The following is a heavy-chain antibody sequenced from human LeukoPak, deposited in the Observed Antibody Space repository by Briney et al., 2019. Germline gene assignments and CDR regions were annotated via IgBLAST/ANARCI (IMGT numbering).Heavy chain of an antibody. D-gene: IGHD3-22*01. CDR1: GGSISSSSYY. CDR2: IYYSGST. Sequence: SETLSLTCTVSGGSISSSSYYWGWIRQPPGKGLEWIGSIYYSGSTYYNPSLKRRVTISVDTSKNQFSLKLSSVTAADTAVYYCTTLKYYDSSGYYYPPFDYWGQGTLVTVSS. V-gene: IGHV4-39*01. CDR3: TTLKYYDSSGYYYPPFDY. J-gene: IGHJ4*02.